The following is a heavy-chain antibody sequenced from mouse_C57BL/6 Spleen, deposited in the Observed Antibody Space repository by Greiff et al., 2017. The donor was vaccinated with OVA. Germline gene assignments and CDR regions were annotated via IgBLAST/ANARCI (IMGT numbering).Heavy chain of an antibody. V-gene: IGHV5-6*02. J-gene: IGHJ4*01. CDR3: ARRGTTAYAMDY. D-gene: IGHD1-2*01. Sequence: EVKVVESGGDLVKPGGSLKLSCAASGFTFSSYGMSWVRQTPDKRLEWVATISSGGSYTYYPDSVKGRFTISRDNAKNTLYLQMSSLKSEDTAMYYCARRGTTAYAMDYWGQGTSVTVSS. CDR2: ISSGGSYT. CDR1: GFTFSSYG.